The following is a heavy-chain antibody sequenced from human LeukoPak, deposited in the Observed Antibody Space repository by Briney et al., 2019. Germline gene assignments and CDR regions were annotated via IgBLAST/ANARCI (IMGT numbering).Heavy chain of an antibody. Sequence: ASVNVSCKASGYTFTVYYMHWVRQAPGQGLEWMGWINPNSGGTNYAQKFQGRVTMTRDTSISTAYMELSRLTSDDTAVYFCARDFGGGYGRPLDYWGQGTLVTVSS. D-gene: IGHD5-12*01. CDR2: INPNSGGT. CDR3: ARDFGGGYGRPLDY. V-gene: IGHV1-2*02. J-gene: IGHJ4*02. CDR1: GYTFTVYY.